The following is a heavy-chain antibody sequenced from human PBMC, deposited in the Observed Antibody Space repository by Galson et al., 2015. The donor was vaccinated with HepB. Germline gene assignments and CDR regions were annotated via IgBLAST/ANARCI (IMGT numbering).Heavy chain of an antibody. Sequence: SLRLSCAASGFTFSSYGMHWVRQAPGKGLEWVAVIWYDGSNTYYADSVKGRFTISRDNSKNTLYLQMNSLRAEDTAVYYCARGRSGSYLLGYWGQGTLVTVSS. CDR1: GFTFSSYG. CDR2: IWYDGSNT. CDR3: ARGRSGSYLLGY. V-gene: IGHV3-33*01. J-gene: IGHJ4*02. D-gene: IGHD1-26*01.